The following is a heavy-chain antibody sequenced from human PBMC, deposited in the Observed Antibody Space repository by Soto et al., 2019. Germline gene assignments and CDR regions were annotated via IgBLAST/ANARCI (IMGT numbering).Heavy chain of an antibody. CDR2: LSGSGVNA. CDR1: GFTFSSYA. Sequence: GGSLRLSCAASGFTFSSYAMTWVRQAPGKGLEYVSTLSGSGVNAYYADSVKGRFTISRDNSKNTLYLQMNSLRVEDTAIYYCAKPLQVYWGQETQVTVSS. CDR3: AKPLQVY. J-gene: IGHJ4*02. V-gene: IGHV3-23*01.